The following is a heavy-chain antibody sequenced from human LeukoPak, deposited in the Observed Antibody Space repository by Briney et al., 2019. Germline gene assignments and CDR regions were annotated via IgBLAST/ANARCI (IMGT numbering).Heavy chain of an antibody. V-gene: IGHV1-2*02. Sequence: GASVKVSCKASGYTFTGYYMHWVRQAPGQGLEWMGWINPNSGGTNYAQKFQGRVTMTRDTSISTAYMELSRLRSDDTAVYYCARLPHYYDSSGYYPFFDYWGQGTLVTVSS. CDR3: ARLPHYYDSSGYYPFFDY. D-gene: IGHD3-22*01. J-gene: IGHJ4*02. CDR1: GYTFTGYY. CDR2: INPNSGGT.